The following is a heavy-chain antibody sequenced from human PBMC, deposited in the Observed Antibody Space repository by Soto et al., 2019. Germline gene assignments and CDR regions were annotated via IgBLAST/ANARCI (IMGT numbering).Heavy chain of an antibody. D-gene: IGHD6-25*01. CDR1: GGSISSYY. J-gene: IGHJ6*02. CDR3: ARGGSSEGYYYYGMDV. V-gene: IGHV4-59*01. CDR2: IYYSGST. Sequence: SETLSLTCTGSGGSISSYYWSWIRQPPGKGLEWIGYIYYSGSTNYNPSLKSRVTISVDTSKNQFSLKLSSVTAADTAVYYCARGGSSEGYYYYGMDVWGQGTTVTVSS.